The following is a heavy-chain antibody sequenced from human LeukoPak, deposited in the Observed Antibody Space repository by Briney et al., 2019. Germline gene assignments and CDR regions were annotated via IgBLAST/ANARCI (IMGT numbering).Heavy chain of an antibody. CDR3: ARERYYDSSGYYFFDY. Sequence: SVKVSCKASGGTFSSYAISWVRQAPGQGLEWMGRIIPIFGTANYAQKFQGRVTITTDESTSTAYMELSSLRSGDTAVYYCARERYYDSSGYYFFDYWGQGTLVTVSS. J-gene: IGHJ4*02. V-gene: IGHV1-69*05. D-gene: IGHD3-22*01. CDR1: GGTFSSYA. CDR2: IIPIFGTA.